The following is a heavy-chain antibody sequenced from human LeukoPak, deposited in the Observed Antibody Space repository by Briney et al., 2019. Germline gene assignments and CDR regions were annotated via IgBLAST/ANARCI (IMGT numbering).Heavy chain of an antibody. CDR3: ARGGGSGPPGVDY. CDR2: INSDGSST. J-gene: IGHJ4*02. Sequence: PGGSLRLSCAASGFTFSSYWMHWVRQAPGKGLVWVSRINSDGSSTSYADSVKGRFTISRDNAKNTLYLQMNSLRAEDTAVYYCARGGGSGPPGVDYWGQGTLVTVSS. D-gene: IGHD6-19*01. V-gene: IGHV3-74*01. CDR1: GFTFSSYW.